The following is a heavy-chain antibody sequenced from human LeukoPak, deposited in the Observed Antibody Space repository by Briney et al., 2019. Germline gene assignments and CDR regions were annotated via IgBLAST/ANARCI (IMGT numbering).Heavy chain of an antibody. CDR3: ASSYYYDNSGYYGY. CDR1: GDSISSYH. V-gene: IGHV4-59*01. Sequence: PSETLSLTCTVSGDSISSYHWSWIRQPPGKGLEWIGYIYYSGSTNYNPSLKSRVTISVDTSKNQFSLKLSSVTAADTAVYYCASSYYYDNSGYYGYWGQGTLVTVSS. J-gene: IGHJ4*02. CDR2: IYYSGST. D-gene: IGHD3-22*01.